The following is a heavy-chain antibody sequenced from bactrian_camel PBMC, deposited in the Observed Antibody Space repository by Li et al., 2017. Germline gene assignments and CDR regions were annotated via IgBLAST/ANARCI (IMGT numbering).Heavy chain of an antibody. CDR2: ITTGLRDP. D-gene: IGHD1*01. Sequence: VQLVESGGGSVQVGGTLRLSCTASGYTLPLYMAWFRRIPGQGREGVATITTGLRDPWYTDSVKGRFTISQDSARNTVYLQMNNLQPEDTATYYCAADPRAFVCGYWAGRPVVMDYWGKGTQVTVS. CDR1: GYTLPLY. J-gene: IGHJ7*01. V-gene: IGHV3S40*01.